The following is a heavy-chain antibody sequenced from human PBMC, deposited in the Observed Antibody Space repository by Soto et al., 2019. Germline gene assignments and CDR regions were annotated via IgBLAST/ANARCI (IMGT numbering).Heavy chain of an antibody. D-gene: IGHD2-21*01. V-gene: IGHV1-69*01. CDR1: GGTFSTYG. Sequence: QVQLVQSGAEVKKPGSSVKVSCKSSGGTFSTYGFFWVRQAPGQGLEWMGGIIPIFGTTNYAQKFQNSVPITTAEPSSTVYMALTTLKSEDTALDYGARGGVRLLCFPLRIDPWGPGMLVIVSS. J-gene: IGHJ5*02. CDR3: ARGGVRLLCFPLRIDP. CDR2: IIPIFGTT.